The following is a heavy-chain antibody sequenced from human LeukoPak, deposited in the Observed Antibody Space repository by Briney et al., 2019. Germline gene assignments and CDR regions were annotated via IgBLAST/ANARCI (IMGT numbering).Heavy chain of an antibody. CDR3: ASRTYYYDSSGYLRDY. Sequence: GGSLRLSCAASGFTVSSNYMSWVRQAPGTGLEWDSVIYSGGSTYYADSVKGRFTISRDNSKNTLYLQMNSLRAEDTAVYYCASRTYYYDSSGYLRDYWGQGTLVTVSS. J-gene: IGHJ4*02. D-gene: IGHD3-22*01. V-gene: IGHV3-66*02. CDR2: IYSGGST. CDR1: GFTVSSNY.